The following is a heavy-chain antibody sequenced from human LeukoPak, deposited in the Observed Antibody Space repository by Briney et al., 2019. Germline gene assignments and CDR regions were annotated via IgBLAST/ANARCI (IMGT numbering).Heavy chain of an antibody. J-gene: IGHJ4*02. Sequence: GESLKISCKVSGYSFTSYWIGWVRQMPGKGLEWMGIIYPGDSDTRYSPSFQGQVTISADKSISTAYLQWSSLKASDTAMYYCASGSGGSRWNLLRYFDYWGQGTLVTVSS. CDR2: IYPGDSDT. V-gene: IGHV5-51*01. CDR1: GYSFTSYW. CDR3: ASGSGGSRWNLLRYFDY. D-gene: IGHD1-26*01.